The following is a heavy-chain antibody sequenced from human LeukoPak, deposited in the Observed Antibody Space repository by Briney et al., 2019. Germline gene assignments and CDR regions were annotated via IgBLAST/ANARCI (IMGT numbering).Heavy chain of an antibody. V-gene: IGHV4-4*07. CDR3: AREFRGQWLFPYYFDY. Sequence: SETLSLTCTVSGGSISSYYWSWIRQPAGKGLEWNGRIYTSGSTNYNPSLKSRVTMSVDTSKNQFSLKLSSVTAADTAVYYCAREFRGQWLFPYYFDYWGQGTLVTVSS. J-gene: IGHJ4*02. D-gene: IGHD6-19*01. CDR2: IYTSGST. CDR1: GGSISSYY.